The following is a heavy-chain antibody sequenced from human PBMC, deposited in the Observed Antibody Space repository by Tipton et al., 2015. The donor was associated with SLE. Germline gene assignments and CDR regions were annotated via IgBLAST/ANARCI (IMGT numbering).Heavy chain of an antibody. CDR2: IYHSGST. V-gene: IGHV4-38-2*02. CDR3: ARGMVTWRGAILGVDV. Sequence: TLSFTCTVSGYSISSGYYWGWIRQPPGKGLEWIGSIYHSGSTYYNPALKSRVTLSVDTSKNQFSLRLTSVTAADTAVYYCARGMVTWRGAILGVDVWGQGTTVNVSS. J-gene: IGHJ6*02. CDR1: GYSISSGYY. D-gene: IGHD2-21*02.